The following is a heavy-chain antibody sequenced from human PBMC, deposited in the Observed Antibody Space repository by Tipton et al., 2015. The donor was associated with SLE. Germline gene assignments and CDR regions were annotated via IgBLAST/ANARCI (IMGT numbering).Heavy chain of an antibody. CDR2: IYYSGTT. J-gene: IGHJ4*02. D-gene: IGHD3-3*01. Sequence: TLSLTCAVSGGSTSSSNYYWVWIRQPPGKGLEWIGTIYYSGTTYYNPSLQSRVTVSVDTSKNQFSLNLSSVTAADTAVYYCARVSGVWSGYRSLDYWGQGTLVIVSS. CDR1: GGSTSSSNYY. CDR3: ARVSGVWSGYRSLDY. V-gene: IGHV4-39*07.